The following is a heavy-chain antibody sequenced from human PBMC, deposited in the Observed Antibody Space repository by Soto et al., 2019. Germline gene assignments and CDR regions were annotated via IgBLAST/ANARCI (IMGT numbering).Heavy chain of an antibody. CDR2: IVVGSGNT. D-gene: IGHD3-22*01. CDR3: AAEGITMIGPVIVDYYGMDV. CDR1: GVTFTSSA. Sequence: SVKVSCKASGVTFTSSAVQWVRQARGQRLEWIGWIVVGSGNTNYAQKFQERVTITRDMSTSTAYMELSSLRSEDTAVYYRAAEGITMIGPVIVDYYGMDVCGQGTRVTVPS. V-gene: IGHV1-58*01. J-gene: IGHJ6*02.